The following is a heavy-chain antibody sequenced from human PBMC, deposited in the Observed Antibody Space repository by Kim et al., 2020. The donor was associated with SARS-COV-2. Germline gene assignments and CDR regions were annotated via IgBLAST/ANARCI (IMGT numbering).Heavy chain of an antibody. CDR2: ISSTTTYT. CDR3: PRVSSRRGFVDY. J-gene: IGHJ4*02. V-gene: IGHV3-11*03. CDR1: GFTFSDHY. Sequence: GGSLRLSCAASGFTFSDHYMNWIRQAPGKGLEWVSYISSTTTYTNYADSVKGRFTISRDNAKNSLYLQMNSLRVEDTAVYYCPRVSSRRGFVDYWGQGTPVTVSS. D-gene: IGHD6-13*01.